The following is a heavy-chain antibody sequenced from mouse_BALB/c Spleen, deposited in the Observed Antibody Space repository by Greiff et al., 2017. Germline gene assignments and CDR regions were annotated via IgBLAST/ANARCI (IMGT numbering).Heavy chain of an antibody. J-gene: IGHJ3*01. CDR2: IRNKANGYTT. V-gene: IGHV7-3*02. CDR1: WFTFTDYY. Sequence: EVQGVESGGGLVQPGGSLRLSCATSWFTFTDYYMSWVRQPPGKALEWLGFIRNKANGYTTEYSASVKGRFTISRDNSQSILYLQMNTLRAEDSATYYCARDKGYYDYEAWFAYWGQGTLVTVSA. D-gene: IGHD2-4*01. CDR3: ARDKGYYDYEAWFAY.